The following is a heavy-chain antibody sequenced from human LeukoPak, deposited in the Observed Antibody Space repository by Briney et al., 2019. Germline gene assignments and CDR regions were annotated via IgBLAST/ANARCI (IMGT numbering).Heavy chain of an antibody. CDR1: GGSFNGYY. CDR3: ARGFDIVVRTDAFDI. Sequence: SETLSLTCAVSGGSFNGYYWSWIRQPPGKGLEWIGEINHSGSTNYNPSLKSRVTISVDTSKNQFSLKLSSVTAADTAVYYCARGFDIVVRTDAFDIWGQGTMVTVSS. V-gene: IGHV4-34*01. J-gene: IGHJ3*02. D-gene: IGHD2-2*01. CDR2: INHSGST.